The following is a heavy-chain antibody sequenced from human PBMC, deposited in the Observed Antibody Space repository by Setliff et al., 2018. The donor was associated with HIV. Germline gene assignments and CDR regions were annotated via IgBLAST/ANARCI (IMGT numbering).Heavy chain of an antibody. CDR2: IHYSGGT. V-gene: IGHV4-59*12. CDR3: ARELYGGNSRPFDY. Sequence: SETLSLTCTVSGGSMSSYYWSWIRQPPGKGLEWIGYIHYSGGTNYNPSLKSRVTISVDTSKNQFSLKLNSVTAADTAVYYCARELYGGNSRPFDYWGQGALVTVSS. J-gene: IGHJ4*02. CDR1: GGSMSSYY. D-gene: IGHD2-21*02.